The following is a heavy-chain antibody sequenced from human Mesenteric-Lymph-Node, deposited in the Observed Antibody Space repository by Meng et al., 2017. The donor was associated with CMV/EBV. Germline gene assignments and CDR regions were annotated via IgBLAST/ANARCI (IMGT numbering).Heavy chain of an antibody. J-gene: IGHJ6*02. CDR3: VRGQLSYYYYYGMDV. CDR1: GGSISGSGYY. Sequence: GSLRLSCTVSGGSISGSGYYWGWIRQSPEKGLEWIASIYYSGSTYYNPSLKSRVTISKDTSMNQFSLKLTSVTAADTAVYYCVRGQLSYYYYYGMDVWGQGTTVTVSS. CDR2: IYYSGST. V-gene: IGHV4-39*07.